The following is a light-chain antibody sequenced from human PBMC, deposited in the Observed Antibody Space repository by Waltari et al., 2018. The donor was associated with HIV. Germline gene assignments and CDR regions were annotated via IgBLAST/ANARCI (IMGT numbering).Light chain of an antibody. CDR1: RSNIGNND. Sequence: QSVLTQPPSASGTPGQRVTISCSGSRSNIGNNDVYWFQHLPGTAPKLLIYRNNPRPSGVPDRFTGSKSGTSASLAISGLRSEDEADYYCDAWDNSLSGRVFGGGTKLTVL. CDR2: RNN. CDR3: DAWDNSLSGRV. V-gene: IGLV1-47*01. J-gene: IGLJ3*02.